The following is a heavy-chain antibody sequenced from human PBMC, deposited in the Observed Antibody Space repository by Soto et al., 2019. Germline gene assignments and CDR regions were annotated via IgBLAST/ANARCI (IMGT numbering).Heavy chain of an antibody. V-gene: IGHV3-20*04. Sequence: GGSLRLSCAASGFTVSSNYMSWVRQAPGKGLEWVSGINWNGGSTGYADSVKGRFTISRDNSKNSLYLQMNSLRAEDTAVYYCAKQEYDWNDPFDYWGQGTMVTVSS. D-gene: IGHD1-20*01. CDR3: AKQEYDWNDPFDY. J-gene: IGHJ4*02. CDR2: INWNGGST. CDR1: GFTVSSNY.